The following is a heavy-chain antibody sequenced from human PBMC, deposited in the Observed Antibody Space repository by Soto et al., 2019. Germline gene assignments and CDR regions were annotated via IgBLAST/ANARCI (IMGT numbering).Heavy chain of an antibody. Sequence: ASVKVSCKASGYTFTSYYMHWVRQAPGQGLEWMGIINPSGGSTSYAQKFQGRDTMTRDTSTSTVYMELSSLRSEDTAVYYCARAVGATTFDYWGQGTLVTVSS. CDR1: GYTFTSYY. J-gene: IGHJ4*02. V-gene: IGHV1-46*01. CDR2: INPSGGST. CDR3: ARAVGATTFDY. D-gene: IGHD1-26*01.